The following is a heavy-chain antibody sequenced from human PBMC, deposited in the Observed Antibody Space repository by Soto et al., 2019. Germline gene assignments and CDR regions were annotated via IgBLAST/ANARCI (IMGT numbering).Heavy chain of an antibody. CDR3: ARDINYYYMDV. Sequence: QVQLVESGGGVVQPGRSLRLSCAASGFTFSSYGMHWVRQAPGKGREWVAVIWYAGSNKYYADSVKGRFTISRDNCKNTLYLQMNSLRAEDTAVYYGARDINYYYMDVWGKGTTVTVSS. CDR1: GFTFSSYG. J-gene: IGHJ6*03. CDR2: IWYAGSNK. V-gene: IGHV3-33*01. D-gene: IGHD1-20*01.